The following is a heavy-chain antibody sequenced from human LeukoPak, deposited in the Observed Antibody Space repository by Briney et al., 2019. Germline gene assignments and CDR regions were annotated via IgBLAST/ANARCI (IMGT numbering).Heavy chain of an antibody. V-gene: IGHV3-15*01. D-gene: IGHD3-22*01. CDR3: TTYRYSYGSTGYSYFDF. J-gene: IGHJ4*02. CDR1: GLTFGNAW. CDR2: ILRETSGGTR. Sequence: PGGSLRLSCAASGLTFGNAWVSWVRQAPGKGLEWVARILRETSGGTRDYAAPVRGRFTISRDDSRSTLYLQMNSLKTEDTAQYYCTTYRYSYGSTGYSYFDFWGQGTLVTVSS.